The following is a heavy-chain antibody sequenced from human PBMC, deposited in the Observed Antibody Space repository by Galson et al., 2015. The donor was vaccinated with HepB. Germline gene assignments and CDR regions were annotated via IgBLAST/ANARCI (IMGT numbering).Heavy chain of an antibody. CDR1: GDSISTSLYY. V-gene: IGHV4-39*01. J-gene: IGHJ3*02. Sequence: SETLSLTCAVSGDSISTSLYYWGWIRQGPGKDLEWIGSVYYGGTTYYSPSFQGRVAMSVDTSKNQLSLTLTSVTAADTAVYFCARPLVLNGRFYPGVGPFHIWGHGTMVTVSA. D-gene: IGHD1-26*01. CDR2: VYYGGTT. CDR3: ARPLVLNGRFYPGVGPFHI.